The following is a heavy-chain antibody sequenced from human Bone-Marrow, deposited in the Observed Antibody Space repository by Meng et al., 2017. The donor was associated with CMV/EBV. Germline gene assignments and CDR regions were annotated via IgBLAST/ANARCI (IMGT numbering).Heavy chain of an antibody. CDR1: GFSFSTSG. CDR3: TKDVGIQVTGNFDY. D-gene: IGHD6-19*01. CDR2: IQKGGSLK. Sequence: GGSLRLSCAASGFSFSTSGMHWVRQSPGKGLEWVSFIQKGGSLKVCTDSVKGRFTISRDDSRNTLFLQMNSLTAEDMALYYCTKDVGIQVTGNFDYWGQGTLVTGSS. J-gene: IGHJ4*02. V-gene: IGHV3-30*02.